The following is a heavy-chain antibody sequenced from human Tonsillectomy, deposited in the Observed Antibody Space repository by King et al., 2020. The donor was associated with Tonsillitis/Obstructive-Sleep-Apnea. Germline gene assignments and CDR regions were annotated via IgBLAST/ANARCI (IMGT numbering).Heavy chain of an antibody. CDR1: GFSLSTSGVG. CDR2: IYWDGDK. D-gene: IGHD3-10*01. V-gene: IGHV2-5*02. J-gene: IGHJ6*03. CDR3: ARYYFDSGSYYNPSYYYYYMDV. Sequence: TLKESGPTLVKPTQTLTLTCSFSGFSLSTSGVGVGWIRQPPGKALECLALIYWDGDKRYSPSLKSILTITKDTSTNQVVLTMINMDPLDTATYYCARYYFDSGSYYNPSYYYYYMDVWGIGTTVTVSS.